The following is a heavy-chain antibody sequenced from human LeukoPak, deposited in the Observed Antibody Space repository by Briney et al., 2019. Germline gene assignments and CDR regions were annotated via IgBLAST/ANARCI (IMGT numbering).Heavy chain of an antibody. Sequence: GGSLRLSCAASGFTFSSYGMNWVRQAPGKGLEWVSSISSSSSYIYYADSVKGRFTISRDNAKNSLYLQMNSLRAEDTAVYYCARDLIAAAVNYYYYGMDVWGKGTTVTVSS. V-gene: IGHV3-21*01. CDR1: GFTFSSYG. D-gene: IGHD6-13*01. CDR2: ISSSSSYI. J-gene: IGHJ6*04. CDR3: ARDLIAAAVNYYYYGMDV.